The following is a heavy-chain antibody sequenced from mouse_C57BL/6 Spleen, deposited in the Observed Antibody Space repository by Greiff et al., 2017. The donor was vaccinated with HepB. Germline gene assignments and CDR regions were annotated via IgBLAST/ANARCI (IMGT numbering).Heavy chain of an antibody. CDR2: IRNGVGST. J-gene: IGHJ2*01. CDR1: GFTFSDYY. D-gene: IGHD2-1*01. Sequence: EVKVVESGGGLVQPGGSLKLSCAASGFTFSDYYMYWVRQTPEKRLEWVAYIRNGVGSTYYPDTVKGRFTISRDNAKNTLYLQMSRLKSEDKAMYYCARQGVYGNYGVDYWGQGTTLTVSS. CDR3: ARQGVYGNYGVDY. V-gene: IGHV5-12*01.